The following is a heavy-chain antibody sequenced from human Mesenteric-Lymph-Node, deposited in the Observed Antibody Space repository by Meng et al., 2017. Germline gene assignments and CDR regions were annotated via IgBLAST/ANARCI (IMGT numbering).Heavy chain of an antibody. CDR3: ARGLRGSSGWYSFGY. V-gene: IGHV3-21*01. Sequence: GGSLRLSCAASGFTLSSYSMNWVRQAPGKGLEWVSSISSSSSYIYYADSVKGRFTISRDNAKNSLYLQMNSLGAEDTAVYYCARGLRGSSGWYSFGYWGQGTLVTVSS. CDR2: ISSSSSYI. CDR1: GFTLSSYS. J-gene: IGHJ4*02. D-gene: IGHD6-19*01.